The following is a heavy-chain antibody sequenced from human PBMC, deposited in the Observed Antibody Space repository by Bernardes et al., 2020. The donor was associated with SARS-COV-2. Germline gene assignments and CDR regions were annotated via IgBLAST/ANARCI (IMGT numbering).Heavy chain of an antibody. D-gene: IGHD6-13*01. V-gene: IGHV4-4*07. J-gene: IGHJ4*02. CDR2: IYTSGST. Sequence: SETLSLTCTVSGGSISSYYWSWIRQPAGKGLEWIGRIYTSGSTNYNPSLKSRVTMSVDTSKNQFSLKLSSVTAADTAVYYCARDRFYPNYSSSWYYFDYWGQGTLVTVSS. CDR1: GGSISSYY. CDR3: ARDRFYPNYSSSWYYFDY.